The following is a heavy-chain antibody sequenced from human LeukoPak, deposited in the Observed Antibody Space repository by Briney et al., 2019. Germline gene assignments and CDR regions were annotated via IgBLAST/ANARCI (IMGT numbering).Heavy chain of an antibody. CDR3: ARVLGYCSSTSCYSPFDY. CDR1: GGSFSGYY. CDR2: INHSGST. J-gene: IGHJ4*02. D-gene: IGHD2-2*02. V-gene: IGHV4-34*01. Sequence: SETLSLTCAVYGGSFSGYYWSWIRQPPGKGLEWVGEINHSGSTNYNPSLKSRVTISVDTSKNQFSLKLSSVTAADTAVYYCARVLGYCSSTSCYSPFDYWGQGTLVTVSS.